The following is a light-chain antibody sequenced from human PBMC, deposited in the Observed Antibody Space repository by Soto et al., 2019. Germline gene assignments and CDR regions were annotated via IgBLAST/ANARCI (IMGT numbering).Light chain of an antibody. CDR2: AAS. J-gene: IGKJ2*01. V-gene: IGKV3-20*01. CDR3: QQFGSSSYT. Sequence: EIVLTQSPGALSLSPGERATLSCRASQSVSSSYLAWYQQKPGQAPRLLIYAASSRATGIPDRFSGSGSGTDFTLTISRLEPEDFAAYYCQQFGSSSYTFGQGTKLEIK. CDR1: QSVSSSY.